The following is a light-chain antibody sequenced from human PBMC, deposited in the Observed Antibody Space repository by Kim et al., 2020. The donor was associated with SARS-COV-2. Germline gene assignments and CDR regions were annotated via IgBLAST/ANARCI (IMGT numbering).Light chain of an antibody. Sequence: VTISCARSSGSIASNYLQWYQQRPGSAPTTVIYEDNQRPSGVPDRFSGSIDSSSNSASLTISGLKTEDEADYYSQSYESGILNWVFGGGTQLTVL. CDR1: SGSIASNY. V-gene: IGLV6-57*03. CDR2: EDN. CDR3: QSYESGILNWV. J-gene: IGLJ3*02.